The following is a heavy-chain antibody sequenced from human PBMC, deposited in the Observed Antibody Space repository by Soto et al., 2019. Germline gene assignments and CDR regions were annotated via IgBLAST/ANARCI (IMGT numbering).Heavy chain of an antibody. V-gene: IGHV3-66*01. CDR3: ATGMDNAKIHR. CDR2: IHSDNT. Sequence: EVQLVESGGDLVRPEGSLRLSCAASGFTVSSTYMSWVRQAPGKGLEWVSFIHSDNTFYADSVRGRFTISRDNSKNTVSLQMKSLRADDTAVYHCATGMDNAKIHRWGQGTLVTVSS. CDR1: GFTVSSTY. J-gene: IGHJ1*01. D-gene: IGHD1-1*01.